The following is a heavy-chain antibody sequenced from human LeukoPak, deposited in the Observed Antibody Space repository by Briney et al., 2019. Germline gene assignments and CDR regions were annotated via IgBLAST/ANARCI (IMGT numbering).Heavy chain of an antibody. Sequence: GGSLRLSCAASGFTFSSYWMSWVRQAPGKGLEWVAVISYDGSNKYYADSVKGRFTISRDNSKNTLYLQMNSLRAEDTAVYYCARPVKAARATSRGELVYWGQGTLVTVSS. J-gene: IGHJ4*02. V-gene: IGHV3-30-3*01. CDR1: GFTFSSYW. CDR3: ARPVKAARATSRGELVY. D-gene: IGHD1-26*01. CDR2: ISYDGSNK.